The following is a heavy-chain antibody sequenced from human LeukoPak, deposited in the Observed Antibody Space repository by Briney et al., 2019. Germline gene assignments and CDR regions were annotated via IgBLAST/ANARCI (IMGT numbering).Heavy chain of an antibody. CDR1: GYTFTGYY. V-gene: IGHV1-2*02. CDR3: ARGGEDFNNWFDP. J-gene: IGHJ5*02. D-gene: IGHD3-16*01. CDR2: INPNSGGT. Sequence: ASVKVSCKASGYTFTGYYMHWVRQAPGQGLEWMGWINPNSGGTNYAQKFQGRVTMTRDTSISTAYMELRRQRSDDTAVYYCARGGEDFNNWFDPWGQGTLVTVSS.